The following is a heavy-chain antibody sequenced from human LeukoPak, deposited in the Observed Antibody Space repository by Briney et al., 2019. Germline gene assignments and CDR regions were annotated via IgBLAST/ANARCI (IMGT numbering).Heavy chain of an antibody. J-gene: IGHJ4*02. CDR1: GFTVITND. CDR3: ARGVEPLAANTLSY. D-gene: IGHD1-14*01. V-gene: IGHV3-53*01. CDR2: LYSDGNT. Sequence: GGSLRLSCAASGFTVITNDMTWVRQAPGKGLEWVSVLYSDGNTKYADSAQGRFTISRDNSKNTLYLEMNSLSPDDTAVYYCARGVEPLAANTLSYWGQGTLVTVSS.